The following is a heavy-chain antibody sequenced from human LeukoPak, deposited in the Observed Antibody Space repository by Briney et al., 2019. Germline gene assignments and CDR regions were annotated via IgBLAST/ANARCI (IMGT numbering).Heavy chain of an antibody. J-gene: IGHJ4*02. CDR2: IYYSGST. CDR3: ARAVTSHYFDH. Sequence: SETLSLTCTVSGASITSGYYWSWIRQHPGEGLEWVGYIYYSGSTYYSPSLQSRTTISLDTSKKQLSLGLSSVTAADTAVYYCARAVTSHYFDHWGQGALVTVSS. CDR1: GASITSGYY. D-gene: IGHD2-21*02. V-gene: IGHV4-31*03.